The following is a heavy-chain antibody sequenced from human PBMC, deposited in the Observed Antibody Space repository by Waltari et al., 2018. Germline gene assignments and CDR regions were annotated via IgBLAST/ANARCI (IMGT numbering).Heavy chain of an antibody. V-gene: IGHV3-30*18. CDR3: AKDVARKSGSYLPYFDY. CDR2: IWYDGSNK. Sequence: QVQLVESGGGVVQPGRSLRLSCAASGFTFSSYGMHWVRQAPGKGLEWVAVIWYDGSNKYYADSVKGRFTISRDNSKNTLYLQMNSLRAEDTAMYYCAKDVARKSGSYLPYFDYWGQGTLVTVSS. J-gene: IGHJ4*02. D-gene: IGHD1-26*01. CDR1: GFTFSSYG.